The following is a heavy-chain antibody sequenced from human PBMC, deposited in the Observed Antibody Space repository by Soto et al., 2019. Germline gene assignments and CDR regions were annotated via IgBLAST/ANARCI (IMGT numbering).Heavy chain of an antibody. CDR1: GGSFSGYY. Sequence: KPSETLSLTCAVYGGSFSGYYWDWIRQPPGKGLEWIGEINPDGATNYTPSLRGRVTISIDTSRNQFSLKLSSVTAADTAVYYCARGQRSDPFLGYWGQGALVTVSS. V-gene: IGHV4-34*01. CDR3: ARGQRSDPFLGY. J-gene: IGHJ4*02. CDR2: INPDGAT.